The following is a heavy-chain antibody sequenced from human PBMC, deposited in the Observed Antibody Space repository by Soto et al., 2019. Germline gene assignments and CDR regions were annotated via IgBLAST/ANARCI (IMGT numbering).Heavy chain of an antibody. Sequence: ASVKVSCKASGGTFSSYAISWVRQAPGQGLEWMGGIIPILGIANYAQKFQGRVTITADKSTSTAYMELSSLRSEDTAVYYCARDLEWELPYYYYGMDVWGQGTTVTVSS. CDR2: IIPILGIA. D-gene: IGHD1-26*01. CDR1: GGTFSSYA. V-gene: IGHV1-69*10. J-gene: IGHJ6*02. CDR3: ARDLEWELPYYYYGMDV.